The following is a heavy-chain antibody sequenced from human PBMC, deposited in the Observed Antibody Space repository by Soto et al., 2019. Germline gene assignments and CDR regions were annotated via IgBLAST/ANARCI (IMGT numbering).Heavy chain of an antibody. Sequence: QVQLVESGGGVVQPGRSLRLSCAASGFTFSSYGMHWVRQAPGKGLEWVAVIWYDGSNKYYADSVKGRFTISRDNSKNSLYLQMNSLRAEDTAVYYCASSSVQLWDLYYYCGMDVWGQGTTVTVSS. J-gene: IGHJ6*02. D-gene: IGHD5-18*01. V-gene: IGHV3-33*01. CDR2: IWYDGSNK. CDR1: GFTFSSYG. CDR3: ASSSVQLWDLYYYCGMDV.